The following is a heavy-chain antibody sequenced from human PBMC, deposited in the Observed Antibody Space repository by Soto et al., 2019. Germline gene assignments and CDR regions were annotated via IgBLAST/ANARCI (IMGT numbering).Heavy chain of an antibody. CDR3: AKGLVPAAMYYYHGMDV. Sequence: GGSLRLSCAPSGFTFSSYGMHWVRPAPGKGLEWVAGISYDGSNKYYADSVKGRFTISRDNSKNTLYLQMNSLRAEDTAVYYCAKGLVPAAMYYYHGMDVWGQGTTVTDSS. CDR2: ISYDGSNK. CDR1: GFTFSSYG. V-gene: IGHV3-30*18. J-gene: IGHJ6*02. D-gene: IGHD2-2*01.